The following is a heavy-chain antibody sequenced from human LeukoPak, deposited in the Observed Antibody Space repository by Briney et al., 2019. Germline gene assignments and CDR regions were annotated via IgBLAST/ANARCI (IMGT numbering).Heavy chain of an antibody. D-gene: IGHD3-9*01. CDR3: ARDTRSPARYYDILTGYYTVNDAFDI. Sequence: ASVKVSCKASGGTFSNNAIVWVRQAPGQGLEWLGWISAYNGNTNYAQKLQGRVTMTTDTSTSTAYMELRSLRSDDTAVYYCARDTRSPARYYDILTGYYTVNDAFDIWGQGTMVTVSS. J-gene: IGHJ3*02. CDR1: GGTFSNNA. V-gene: IGHV1-18*01. CDR2: ISAYNGNT.